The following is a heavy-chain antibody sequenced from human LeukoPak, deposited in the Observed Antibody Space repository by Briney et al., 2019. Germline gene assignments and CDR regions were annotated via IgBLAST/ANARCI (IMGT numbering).Heavy chain of an antibody. CDR2: INHSGST. Sequence: SETLSLTCAVYGGSFSGYYWSWIRQPPGKGLEWIGEINHSGSTNYNPSLKSRVTISVDTSKNQFSLKLSSVTAADTAVYYCARGRGSSSWYRYHFDYWGQGTLVTVSS. V-gene: IGHV4-34*01. D-gene: IGHD6-13*01. CDR1: GGSFSGYY. J-gene: IGHJ4*02. CDR3: ARGRGSSSWYRYHFDY.